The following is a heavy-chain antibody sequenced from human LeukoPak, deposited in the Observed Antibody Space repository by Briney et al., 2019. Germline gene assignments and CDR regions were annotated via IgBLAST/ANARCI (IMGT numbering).Heavy chain of an antibody. CDR1: GSTFSSNW. J-gene: IGHJ4*02. CDR3: ARADYDYVWGSYRPRLDY. Sequence: PGGSLRLSRAAAGSTFSSNWASSASPAPGKWLGWVANIKQDGSEKYYVDSVKGRFTISRDNAKNSLYLQMNSLRAEDTAVYYCARADYDYVWGSYRPRLDYWGQGTLVTVSS. D-gene: IGHD3-16*02. CDR2: IKQDGSEK. V-gene: IGHV3-7*01.